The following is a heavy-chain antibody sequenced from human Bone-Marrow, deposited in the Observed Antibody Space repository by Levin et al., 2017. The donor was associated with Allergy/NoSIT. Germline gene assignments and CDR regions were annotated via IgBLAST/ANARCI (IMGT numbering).Heavy chain of an antibody. V-gene: IGHV3-23*01. Sequence: HPGGSLRLSCAASGFTFRSYAMNWVRQAPGKGLEWVSVISATGATTHYADFVKGRFTISRDNSNNTVYLQISSLRAEDSAIYYCVKPGGTYRLPEFYDFWGQGTLVTVSS. D-gene: IGHD3-16*02. CDR2: ISATGATT. J-gene: IGHJ4*02. CDR3: VKPGGTYRLPEFYDF. CDR1: GFTFRSYA.